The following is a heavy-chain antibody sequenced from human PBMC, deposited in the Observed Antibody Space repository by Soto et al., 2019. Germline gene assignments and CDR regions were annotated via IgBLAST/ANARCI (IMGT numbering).Heavy chain of an antibody. CDR1: GYSFTSYW. J-gene: IGHJ4*02. D-gene: IGHD5-18*01. CDR3: ARPGYSYGFDLDY. CDR2: IYPGDSDT. Sequence: GESLKISCKGSGYSFTSYWIGWVRQMPGKGLEWMGIIYPGDSDTRYSPSFQGQVTISADKSIGTAYLQWSSLKASDTAMYYCARPGYSYGFDLDYWGQGTLVTVSS. V-gene: IGHV5-51*01.